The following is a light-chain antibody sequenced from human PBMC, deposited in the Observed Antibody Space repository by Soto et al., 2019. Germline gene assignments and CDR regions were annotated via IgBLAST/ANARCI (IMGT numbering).Light chain of an antibody. CDR1: QAINKN. CDR3: QQSFRTPYT. CDR2: STS. V-gene: IGKV1-39*01. Sequence: DIQMTQSPPSLSASVGERVTISCRASQAINKNLNWYQLKEGRAPKLLIYSTSEFQPGVPSRFSGSISETEFSLTITGLQPDDSATYFCQQSFRTPYTFGQGT. J-gene: IGKJ2*01.